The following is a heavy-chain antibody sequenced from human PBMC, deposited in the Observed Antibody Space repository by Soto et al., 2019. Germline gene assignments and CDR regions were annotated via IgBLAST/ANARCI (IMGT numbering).Heavy chain of an antibody. CDR1: GGSISSYY. CDR3: ARVRDGYNYDY. CDR2: VYYSGST. D-gene: IGHD5-12*01. J-gene: IGHJ4*02. Sequence: KTSETLSLTCTVSGGSISSYYGSWIRQPPGKGLEWIGYVYYSGSTNYNPSLKSRVTISVDTSKNQFSLKLSSVTAADTAVYYCARVRDGYNYDYWGQGTLVTVSS. V-gene: IGHV4-59*01.